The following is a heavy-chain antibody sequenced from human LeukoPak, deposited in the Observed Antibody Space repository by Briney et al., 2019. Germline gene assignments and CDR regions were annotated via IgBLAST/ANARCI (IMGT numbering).Heavy chain of an antibody. Sequence: PSETLSLTCTVSGGSISSSSYYWGWIRQPPGKGLEWIGSIYYSGSTYYNPSLKSRVTISVDTSKNQFSLKLSSVTAADTAVYYRARLRVAGTVDYWGQGTLVTVSS. CDR2: IYYSGST. CDR3: ARLRVAGTVDY. V-gene: IGHV4-39*01. D-gene: IGHD6-19*01. CDR1: GGSISSSSYY. J-gene: IGHJ4*02.